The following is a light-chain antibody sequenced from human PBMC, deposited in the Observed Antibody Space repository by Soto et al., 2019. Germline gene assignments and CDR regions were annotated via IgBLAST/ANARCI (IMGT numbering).Light chain of an antibody. J-gene: IGLJ3*02. CDR1: SSNIGAGYD. CDR3: QSYDSSLSGWV. V-gene: IGLV1-40*01. CDR2: GNS. Sequence: QSVLTQPHSVSGAPGQRVTISCTGSSSNIGAGYDVHWYQQLPGTAPKLLIYGNSNRPSGVPDRFSGSKSGTSASLAITGLQAEDEADYYGQSYDSSLSGWVFCGGTKLTVL.